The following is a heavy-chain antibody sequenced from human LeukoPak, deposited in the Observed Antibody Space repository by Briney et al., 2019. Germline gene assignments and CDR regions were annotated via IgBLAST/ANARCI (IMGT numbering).Heavy chain of an antibody. Sequence: GGSLRLSCAASGFTSSSYAMSWVRQAPGKGLEWVSAISGSGGSTYYADSVKGRFTISRDNSKNTLYLQMNSLRAEDTAVYYCANTEEWELQDYYYGMDVWGQGTTVTVSS. CDR2: ISGSGGST. CDR3: ANTEEWELQDYYYGMDV. V-gene: IGHV3-23*01. D-gene: IGHD1-26*01. J-gene: IGHJ6*02. CDR1: GFTSSSYA.